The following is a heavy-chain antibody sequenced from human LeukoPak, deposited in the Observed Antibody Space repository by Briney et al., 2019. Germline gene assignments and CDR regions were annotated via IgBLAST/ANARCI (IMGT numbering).Heavy chain of an antibody. CDR1: GFTFTIFG. CDR2: IDARSGIT. Sequence: PGGSLRLSCAASGFTFTIFGLNWVRQAPGKGPEWVSYIDARSGITYYADSVQGRFTISRDDARELVFLQMDGLRVDDTAVYYCARTYDFGRGPPGDAFDNWGPGTWVIVSA. D-gene: IGHD3-3*01. CDR3: ARTYDFGRGPPGDAFDN. J-gene: IGHJ3*02. V-gene: IGHV3-48*01.